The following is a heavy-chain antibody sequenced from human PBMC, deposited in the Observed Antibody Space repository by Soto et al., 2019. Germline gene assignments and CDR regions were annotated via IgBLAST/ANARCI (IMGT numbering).Heavy chain of an antibody. CDR1: GFTFSSYG. J-gene: IGHJ4*02. V-gene: IGHV3-30*18. Sequence: GGSLRLSCAASGFTFSSYGMHWVRQAPGKGLEWVAVISYDGSNKYYVDSVKGRFTISRDNSKNTLYLQMNSLRAEDTAVYYCAKDRWELLAALDYWGQGTLVTVSS. D-gene: IGHD1-26*01. CDR3: AKDRWELLAALDY. CDR2: ISYDGSNK.